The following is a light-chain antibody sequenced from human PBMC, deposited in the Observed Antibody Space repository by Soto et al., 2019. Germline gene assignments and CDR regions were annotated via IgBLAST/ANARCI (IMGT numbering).Light chain of an antibody. CDR1: SSDIGAYD. J-gene: IGLJ1*01. Sequence: QSVLTQPASLSGSPGQSITISCTGTSSDIGAYDVNWFRQLPGTVPRLLIYGNNNRPSGVPDRFSGSKSGTSASLAITGLQAEDEADYYCQSYDSSLSGYVFGTGTKVTVL. V-gene: IGLV1-40*01. CDR2: GNN. CDR3: QSYDSSLSGYV.